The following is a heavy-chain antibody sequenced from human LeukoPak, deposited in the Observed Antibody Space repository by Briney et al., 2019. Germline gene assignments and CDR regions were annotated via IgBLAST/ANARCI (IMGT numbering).Heavy chain of an antibody. Sequence: ASVKVSCKASGYTFTSYDINWVRQATGQGLEWMGRINPNSGGTNYAQKFQGRVTMTRDTSIGTAYMELSRLRSDDTAMYYCARHGLSRYDSSGSYYGMDVWGQGTTVTVSS. CDR3: ARHGLSRYDSSGSYYGMDV. J-gene: IGHJ6*02. CDR1: GYTFTSYD. D-gene: IGHD3-22*01. CDR2: INPNSGGT. V-gene: IGHV1-2*06.